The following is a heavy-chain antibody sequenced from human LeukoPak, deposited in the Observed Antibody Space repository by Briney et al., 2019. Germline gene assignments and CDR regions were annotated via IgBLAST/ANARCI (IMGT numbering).Heavy chain of an antibody. Sequence: PGGSLRLSCAASGFTFSSYWMHWVRQAPGKGLEWVAVIWYGGSNKYYADSVKGRFTISRDNSKSTLYLQMNSLRAEDTAVYYCAKDPCFSGGSCRDYWGQGTLVTVSS. V-gene: IGHV3-33*06. J-gene: IGHJ4*02. CDR1: GFTFSSYW. D-gene: IGHD2-15*01. CDR3: AKDPCFSGGSCRDY. CDR2: IWYGGSNK.